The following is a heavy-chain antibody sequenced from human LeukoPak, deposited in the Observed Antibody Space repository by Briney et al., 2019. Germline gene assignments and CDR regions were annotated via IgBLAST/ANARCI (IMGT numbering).Heavy chain of an antibody. V-gene: IGHV3-20*03. CDR3: AKPDSYGEFWGYYFDY. D-gene: IGHD4-17*01. J-gene: IGHJ4*02. Sequence: GYGDSVKGRFTISRDNAKNSLYLQMNSLRAEDTAVYYCAKPDSYGEFWGYYFDYWGQGTLVTVSS.